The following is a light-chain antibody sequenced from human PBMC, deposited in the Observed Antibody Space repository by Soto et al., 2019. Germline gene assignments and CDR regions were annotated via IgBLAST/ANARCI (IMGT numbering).Light chain of an antibody. CDR2: RNN. CDR1: SANIGSNY. J-gene: IGLJ3*02. Sequence: QSVLTQPPSASVTPGQRVTISCSGSSANIGSNYVYWYQQLPGTAPKLLIYRNNQRPSGVPDRFSGSKSGTSASLAISGLRSEDEADSYCAAWDDSLSGPVFGGGTKLTVL. CDR3: AAWDDSLSGPV. V-gene: IGLV1-47*01.